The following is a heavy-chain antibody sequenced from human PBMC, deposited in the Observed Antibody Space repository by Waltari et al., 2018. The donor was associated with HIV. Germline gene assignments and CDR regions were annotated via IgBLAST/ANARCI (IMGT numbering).Heavy chain of an antibody. CDR1: GFTFSTFW. Sequence: EVQLVESGGGLVQPGGSLRLSCAASGFTFSTFWMPWVRQTPGKGLVWVSGINSDGSSTTYADSVKGRFTISRDNPKNTLYLQMSSLRAEDTAVYFCVRGRYYGMDVWGQGTTVTVSS. CDR2: INSDGSST. CDR3: VRGRYYGMDV. J-gene: IGHJ6*02. V-gene: IGHV3-74*01.